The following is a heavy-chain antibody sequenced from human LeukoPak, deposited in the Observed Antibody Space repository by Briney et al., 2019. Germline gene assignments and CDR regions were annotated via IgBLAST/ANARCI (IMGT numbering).Heavy chain of an antibody. Sequence: PGRSLRLSCEASGFTFSSHGMYWVRQAPGKGLEWVALIWYDGSNKYYADSVKGRFTISRDNPNNTLYLQMNSLRAEDTAVYYCARSGRGYYDSLGHWGQGDLVTVSS. D-gene: IGHD3-22*01. CDR1: GFTFSSHG. V-gene: IGHV3-33*07. CDR3: ARSGRGYYDSLGH. CDR2: IWYDGSNK. J-gene: IGHJ4*02.